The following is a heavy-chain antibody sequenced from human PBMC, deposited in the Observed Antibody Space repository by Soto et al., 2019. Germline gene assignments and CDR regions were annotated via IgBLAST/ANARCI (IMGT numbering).Heavy chain of an antibody. CDR1: GHTLTELS. J-gene: IGHJ4*02. V-gene: IGHV1-24*01. CDR2: FDPEDGAT. D-gene: IGHD1-1*01. CDR3: AAGGTRWLHSPFDY. Sequence: QVPLLQSGAEVKKPGASVKVSCKVSGHTLTELSMHWVRQAPGRGLEWMGGFDPEDGATIFAQKFQGRVTMTEDTSTDSTYMELTSLRSEDTAVYYCAAGGTRWLHSPFDYWGQGTLVTISS.